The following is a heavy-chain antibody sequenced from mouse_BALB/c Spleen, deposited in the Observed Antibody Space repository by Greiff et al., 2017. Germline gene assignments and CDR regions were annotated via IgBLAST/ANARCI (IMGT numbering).Heavy chain of an antibody. CDR2: INPYNDGT. Sequence: VQLQQSGPELVKPGASVKMSCKASGYTFTSYVMHWVKQKPGQGLEWIGYINPYNDGTKYNEKFKGKATLTSDKSSSTAYMELSSLTSEDSAVYYCARRGVYYGSSHWYFDVWGAGTTVTVSS. CDR1: GYTFTSYV. J-gene: IGHJ1*01. D-gene: IGHD1-1*01. V-gene: IGHV1-14*01. CDR3: ARRGVYYGSSHWYFDV.